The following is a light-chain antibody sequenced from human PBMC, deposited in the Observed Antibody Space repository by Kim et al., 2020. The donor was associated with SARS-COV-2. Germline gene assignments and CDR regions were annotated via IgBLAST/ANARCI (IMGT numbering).Light chain of an antibody. CDR3: QQSYSTPPYT. Sequence: DIQMTQSPSSLSASVGDRVTITCRASQSISNYLNWYQQKPGKAPHLLIYGASSLHSGVPSRFSGSGSGTDFTLTISSLQPEDFATYDWQQSYSTPPYTLGQGTKLEI. V-gene: IGKV1-39*01. J-gene: IGKJ2*01. CDR1: QSISNY. CDR2: GAS.